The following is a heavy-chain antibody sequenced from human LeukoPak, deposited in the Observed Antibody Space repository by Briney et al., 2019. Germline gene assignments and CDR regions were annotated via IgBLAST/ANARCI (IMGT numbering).Heavy chain of an antibody. CDR2: IYYSGST. CDR1: GGSISNGGYY. V-gene: IGHV4-31*03. D-gene: IGHD1-26*01. Sequence: PSETLSLTCTVSGGSISNGGYYWSWIRQHPGKGLEWIGYIYYSGSTYYNPSLKSRVTISVGTSKNQFSLKLSSVTAADTAVYYCARGGKGATKVDYWGQGTLVTVSS. CDR3: ARGGKGATKVDY. J-gene: IGHJ4*02.